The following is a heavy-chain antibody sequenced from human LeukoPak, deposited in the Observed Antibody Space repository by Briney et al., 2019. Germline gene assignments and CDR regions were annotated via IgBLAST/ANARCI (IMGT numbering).Heavy chain of an antibody. CDR3: ARVTTGSTTLDS. V-gene: IGHV4-39*02. CDR2: VYYSGGA. D-gene: IGHD1-1*01. Sequence: SETLSLTCTVSGGSISSSSYYWGWIRQPPGKGLEWIGSVYYSGGAYYNPSLESRLTISVDTSNNRFSLKLKSVTAADTAVFYCARVTTGSTTLDSWGQGILVTVSS. J-gene: IGHJ5*01. CDR1: GGSISSSSYY.